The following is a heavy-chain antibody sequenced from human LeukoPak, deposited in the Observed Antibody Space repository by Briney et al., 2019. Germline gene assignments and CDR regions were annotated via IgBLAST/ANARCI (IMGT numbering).Heavy chain of an antibody. Sequence: GGSLRLSCAASGFTFSNYEMNWVRQAPGKGLEWVSYISSSGSTIYYADSVKGRFTISRDNAKNSLYLQMNSLRAEDMAVYFCPRVYSSSSGKGMDVWGQGTTVTVSS. CDR1: GFTFSNYE. V-gene: IGHV3-48*03. D-gene: IGHD6-6*01. CDR2: ISSSGSTI. CDR3: PRVYSSSSGKGMDV. J-gene: IGHJ6*02.